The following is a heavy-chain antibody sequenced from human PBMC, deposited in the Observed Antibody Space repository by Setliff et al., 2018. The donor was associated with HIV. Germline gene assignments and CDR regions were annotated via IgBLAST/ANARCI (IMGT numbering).Heavy chain of an antibody. J-gene: IGHJ3*01. CDR2: IKEDGSEK. V-gene: IGHV3-7*03. CDR3: VRDGLPRGAFDV. D-gene: IGHD2-21*02. CDR1: GFTFSSYW. Sequence: GVSLRLSCAASGFTFSSYWMSWVRQAPGKGLEWVANIKEDGSEKYHVDSVKGRFTISRDNAKNSLYLQMNSLRAEDTAVYYCVRDGLPRGAFDVWGQGTLVTVSS.